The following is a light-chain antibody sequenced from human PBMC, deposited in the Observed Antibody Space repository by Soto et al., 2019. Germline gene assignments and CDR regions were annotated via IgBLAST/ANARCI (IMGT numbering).Light chain of an antibody. CDR2: DAS. CDR1: QSISSQ. V-gene: IGKV1-5*01. CDR3: QQYSDYPRT. J-gene: IGKJ1*01. Sequence: DIQMTQSPSTLSASVGDRVTITCRASQSISSQLAWYQQKPGKAPKLLIYDASSLESGVRSRFSGSGSGTEFTLTISSLQPDDFATYYCQQYSDYPRTFGQGTKVEI.